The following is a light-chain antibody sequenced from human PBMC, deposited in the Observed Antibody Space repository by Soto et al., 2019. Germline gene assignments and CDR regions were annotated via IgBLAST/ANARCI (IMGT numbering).Light chain of an antibody. CDR3: QKYDGVPHT. V-gene: IGKV1-27*01. J-gene: IGKJ4*01. Sequence: DIQMTQSPSSLSASVGDRVTITCRASHDIGHYLAWYQQKPGKTPDLLIYFGSALQSGVPSRFSGSGSGTDFTLTISRLLPEDVATYCLQKYDGVPHTFGGGTRVAIK. CDR1: HDIGHY. CDR2: FGS.